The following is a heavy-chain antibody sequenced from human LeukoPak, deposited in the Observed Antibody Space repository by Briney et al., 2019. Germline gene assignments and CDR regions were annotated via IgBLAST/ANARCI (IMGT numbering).Heavy chain of an antibody. CDR1: GYTITNNY. V-gene: IGHV1-46*01. J-gene: IGHJ4*02. CDR2: INPSGTGT. Sequence: ASVKVSCKASGYTITNNYMHWVRQAPGQGLEWMGVINPSGTGTSYAQKFQGRITMSRDTSTSTVYMELSSLRSEDTAVYYCARDPDILTGYPLYSFDYWGLGTLVTVSS. D-gene: IGHD3-9*01. CDR3: ARDPDILTGYPLYSFDY.